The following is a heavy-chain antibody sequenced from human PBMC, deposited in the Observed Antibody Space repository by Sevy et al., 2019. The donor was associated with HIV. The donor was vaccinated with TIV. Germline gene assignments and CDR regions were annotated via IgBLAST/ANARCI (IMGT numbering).Heavy chain of an antibody. CDR3: ARGRGVFGAVAINWFDP. CDR1: GFTFSSYW. Sequence: GGSLRLSCAASGFTFSSYWMHWVRQVPGKGLVWVSRIKSDGSSTSYADSVKGRFTISRDNSKNTLYLQMNNLRADDTAVYYCARGRGVFGAVAINWFDPWGQGALVTVSS. V-gene: IGHV3-74*01. D-gene: IGHD3-3*01. CDR2: IKSDGSST. J-gene: IGHJ5*02.